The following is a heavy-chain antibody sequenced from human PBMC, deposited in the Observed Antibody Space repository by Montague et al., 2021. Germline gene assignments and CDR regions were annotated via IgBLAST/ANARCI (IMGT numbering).Heavy chain of an antibody. J-gene: IGHJ6*02. Sequence: SETLSLTCAVSGGSVSSPDWWSWVRQAPGKGLEWIGDIYHNGNTNFNPSLKSRVTISVDKSKNQFSLKLSSVTAADTAVCYGVVTPSLYYHGMDVWGQGTTVTVSS. CDR1: GGSVSSPDW. V-gene: IGHV4-4*02. CDR2: IYHNGNT. CDR3: VVTPSLYYHGMDV. D-gene: IGHD4-23*01.